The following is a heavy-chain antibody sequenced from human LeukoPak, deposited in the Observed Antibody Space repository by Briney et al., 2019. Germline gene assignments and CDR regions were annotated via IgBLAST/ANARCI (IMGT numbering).Heavy chain of an antibody. CDR1: GFTFSDYY. CDR2: ISSSGSTI. CDR3: ARDYYDSSGYYLAFDI. V-gene: IGHV3-11*01. Sequence: GGSLRLSCAASGFTFSDYYMSWIRQAPGKGLEWVSYISSSGSTIYYADSVKGRFTISRDNAKNSLYLQMSSLRAEDTAVYYCARDYYDSSGYYLAFDIWGQGTMVTVSS. J-gene: IGHJ3*02. D-gene: IGHD3-22*01.